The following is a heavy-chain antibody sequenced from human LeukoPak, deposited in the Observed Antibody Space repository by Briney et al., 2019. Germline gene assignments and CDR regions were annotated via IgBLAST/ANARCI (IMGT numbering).Heavy chain of an antibody. CDR2: ISSSGSTI. CDR3: ARDPTIRYFDWSPPVYFDY. CDR1: GFTFSSYE. Sequence: GGSLRLSCAASGFTFSSYEMNWVRQAPGKGLEWVSYISSSGSTIYYADSVKGRFAISRDNAKNSLYLQMNSLRAEDTAVYYCARDPTIRYFDWSPPVYFDYWGQGTLVTVSS. D-gene: IGHD3-9*01. V-gene: IGHV3-48*03. J-gene: IGHJ4*02.